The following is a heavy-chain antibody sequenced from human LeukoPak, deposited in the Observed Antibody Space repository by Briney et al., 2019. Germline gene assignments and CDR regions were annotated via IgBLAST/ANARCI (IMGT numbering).Heavy chain of an antibody. J-gene: IGHJ4*02. D-gene: IGHD1-26*01. V-gene: IGHV3-21*04. CDR1: AFSLNAYN. Sequence: TGGSLRLSCAASAFSLNAYNMNWVRQAPGKGLEWVSSISYTGTYIYYADSVKGRFTISRVNAQNSLYLQMNSLRAEDTAIYYCVRDRGTYRPIDYWGQGTLVTVSS. CDR3: VRDRGTYRPIDY. CDR2: ISYTGTYI.